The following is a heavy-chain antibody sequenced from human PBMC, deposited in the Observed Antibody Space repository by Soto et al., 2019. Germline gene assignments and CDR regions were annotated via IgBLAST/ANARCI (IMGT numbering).Heavy chain of an antibody. CDR2: ISAYNDNI. CDR1: GYTFTSYG. D-gene: IGHD1-26*01. V-gene: IGHV1-18*01. Sequence: QIQLVQSGTEVKKPGASVKVSCKASGYTFTSYGISWVRQAPGQGLEWMGWISAYNDNINYAQKLQGRVTMTTDTSTSTAYMELRSLRADDTAVYFCARDQVGATGDYWGQGTLVTVSS. J-gene: IGHJ4*02. CDR3: ARDQVGATGDY.